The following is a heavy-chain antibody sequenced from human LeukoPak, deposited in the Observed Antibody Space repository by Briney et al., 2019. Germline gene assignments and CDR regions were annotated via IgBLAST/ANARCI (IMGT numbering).Heavy chain of an antibody. D-gene: IGHD6-19*01. Sequence: GGSLRLSCAASGFTFSSYSMNWVRQAPGKGLEWVSSISSSSSYIYYADSVKGRFTISRDNAKNSLYLQMNSLRAEDTAVYYCARVSYIIGWPFLDYWGQGTLVTVA. CDR2: ISSSSSYI. V-gene: IGHV3-21*01. J-gene: IGHJ4*02. CDR1: GFTFSSYS. CDR3: ARVSYIIGWPFLDY.